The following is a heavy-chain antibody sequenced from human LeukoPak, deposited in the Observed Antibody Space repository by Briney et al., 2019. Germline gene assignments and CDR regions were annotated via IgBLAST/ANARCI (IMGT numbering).Heavy chain of an antibody. D-gene: IGHD6-19*01. CDR1: GGSISSGGYS. CDR3: ARHGYSSGWYDGTIDY. J-gene: IGHJ4*02. CDR2: IYHSGST. V-gene: IGHV4-30-2*01. Sequence: PSETLSLTCAVSGGSISSGGYSWSWIRQPPGKGLEWIGYIYHSGSTYYNPSLKSRVTISVDRSKNQFSLKLSSVTAADTAVYYCARHGYSSGWYDGTIDYWGQGTLVTVSS.